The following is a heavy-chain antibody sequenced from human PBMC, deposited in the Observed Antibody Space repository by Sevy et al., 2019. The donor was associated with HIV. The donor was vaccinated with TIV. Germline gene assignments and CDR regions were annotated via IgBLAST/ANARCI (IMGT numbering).Heavy chain of an antibody. D-gene: IGHD5-12*01. V-gene: IGHV3-30-3*01. CDR3: ARPGWRWLQFGHFDY. Sequence: GGSLRLSCAASGFTFSSYAMHWVRQAPGKGLEWVAVISYDGSNKYYADSVKGRFTISRDNSKNTLYLQMNSLRAEDTAVYYYARPGWRWLQFGHFDYWGQGTLVTVSS. CDR2: ISYDGSNK. J-gene: IGHJ4*02. CDR1: GFTFSSYA.